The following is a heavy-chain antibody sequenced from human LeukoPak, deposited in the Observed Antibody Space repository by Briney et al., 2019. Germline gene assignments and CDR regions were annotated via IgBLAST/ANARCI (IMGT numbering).Heavy chain of an antibody. Sequence: SETLSLTCSVSGGSISSYYWSWIRRPPGKGLEWIGYIYYSGSTNYNPSLKSRVTISVDKSKNQFSLKLSSVTAADTAVYYCARFSSGWLNYFDYWGQGTLVTVSS. V-gene: IGHV4-59*12. CDR1: GGSISSYY. CDR2: IYYSGST. CDR3: ARFSSGWLNYFDY. J-gene: IGHJ4*02. D-gene: IGHD6-19*01.